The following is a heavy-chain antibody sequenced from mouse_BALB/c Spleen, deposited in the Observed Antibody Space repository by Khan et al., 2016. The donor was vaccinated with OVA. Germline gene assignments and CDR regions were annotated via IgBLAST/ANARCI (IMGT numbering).Heavy chain of an antibody. V-gene: IGHV3-2*02. D-gene: IGHD1-2*01. J-gene: IGHJ2*01. CDR2: ISYSGST. CDR3: ARTARIKY. Sequence: VQLKESGPGLVKPSQSLSLTCTVTGYSITSGYGWNWIRQFPGNKLEWMGYISYSGSTNYNPSLKSRISITRDTSKNQFFLQLNSETTDDTATYYCARTARIKYWGQGTTLTVSS. CDR1: GYSITSGYG.